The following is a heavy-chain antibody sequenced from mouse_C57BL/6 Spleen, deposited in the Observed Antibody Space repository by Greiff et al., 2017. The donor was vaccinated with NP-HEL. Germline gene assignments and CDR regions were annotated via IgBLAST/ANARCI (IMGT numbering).Heavy chain of an antibody. CDR1: GYTFTDHT. CDR2: IYPRDGST. V-gene: IGHV1-78*01. CDR3: ARGYDDGYYFDY. Sequence: VQVVESDAELVKPGASVKISCKVSGYTFTDHTIHWMKQRPEQGLEWIGYIYPRDGSTKYNEKFKGKATLTADKSSSTAYMQLNSLTSEDSAVYFCARGYDDGYYFDYWGQGTTLTVSS. D-gene: IGHD2-12*01. J-gene: IGHJ2*01.